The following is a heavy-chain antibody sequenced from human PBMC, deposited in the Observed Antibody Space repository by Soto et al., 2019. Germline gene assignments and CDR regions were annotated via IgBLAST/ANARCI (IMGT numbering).Heavy chain of an antibody. CDR1: GGSISSYH. J-gene: IGHJ6*03. D-gene: IGHD1-26*01. CDR2: IYYRGNT. CDR3: EGGAKMWVSLHF. Sequence: SETLSLTCTVSGGSISSYHWSWIRQSPGKGLEWIAYIYYRGNTNYNPSLKSRVTISVDTSKNQFSLKLSSVTAADTAIYYCEGGAKMWVSLHFWGNGILVTASS. V-gene: IGHV4-59*08.